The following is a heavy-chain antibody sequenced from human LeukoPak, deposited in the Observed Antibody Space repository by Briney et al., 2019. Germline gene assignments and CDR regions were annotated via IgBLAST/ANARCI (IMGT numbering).Heavy chain of an antibody. J-gene: IGHJ4*02. CDR1: GYSFTSYW. V-gene: IGHV5-51*01. CDR2: IYPGDSDT. CDR3: ARRITIFGVRYYFDY. Sequence: GESLKISCKGSGYSFTSYWIGWVLQMPGKGLEWMVIIYPGDSDTRYSPSFQGQVTISADKSISTAYLQWSSLKASDTAMYYCARRITIFGVRYYFDYWGQGTLVTVSS. D-gene: IGHD3-3*01.